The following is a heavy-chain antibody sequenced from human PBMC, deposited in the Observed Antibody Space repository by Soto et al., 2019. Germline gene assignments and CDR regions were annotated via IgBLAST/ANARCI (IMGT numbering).Heavy chain of an antibody. CDR3: AHSRNLITEDAQVGDFDY. D-gene: IGHD1-26*01. CDR1: GFSLATDGEG. Sequence: QITLKESGPTLVKPTQTLTLTCSFSGFSLATDGEGVGWVRQSPGEALEWLALIYWDDDERYSPSLKTRLTLTKDISKNEVVLIMTHMEPVDTGTYFCAHSRNLITEDAQVGDFDYWGQG. CDR2: IYWDDDE. J-gene: IGHJ4*02. V-gene: IGHV2-5*02.